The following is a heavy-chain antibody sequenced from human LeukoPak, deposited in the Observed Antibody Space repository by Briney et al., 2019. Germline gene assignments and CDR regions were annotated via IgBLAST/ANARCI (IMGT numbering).Heavy chain of an antibody. CDR3: ARGSSGWPYQDAFDI. CDR2: MNPNSGNT. CDR1: GYTFTSYD. V-gene: IGHV1-8*01. Sequence: GASVKVSCKASGYTFTSYDINWVRQATGQGLEWMGWMNPNSGNTGYAQRFQGRLTMTRNTSISTAYMELSSLRPEDTAVYYCARGSSGWPYQDAFDIWGQGTMVTVSS. J-gene: IGHJ3*02. D-gene: IGHD6-19*01.